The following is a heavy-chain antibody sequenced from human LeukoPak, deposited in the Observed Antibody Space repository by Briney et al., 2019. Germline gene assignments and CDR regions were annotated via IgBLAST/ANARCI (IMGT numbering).Heavy chain of an antibody. J-gene: IGHJ4*02. D-gene: IGHD5-12*01. CDR3: ATIVATIWHYFDY. CDR2: MNPNSGNT. Sequence: ASVKVSCKASGYTFTSYGISWVRQAPGQGLEWMGWMNPNSGNTGYAQKFQGRVTMTRNTSISTAYMELSSLRSEDTAVFYCATIVATIWHYFDYWGQGTLVTVSS. CDR1: GYTFTSYG. V-gene: IGHV1-8*02.